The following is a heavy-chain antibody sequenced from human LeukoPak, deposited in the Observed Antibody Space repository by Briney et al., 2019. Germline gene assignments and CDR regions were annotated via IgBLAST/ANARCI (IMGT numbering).Heavy chain of an antibody. CDR1: GGTFSSYA. CDR2: IIPIFGIA. J-gene: IGHJ4*02. CDR3: ARDRSSGSHFDY. V-gene: IGHV1-69*04. Sequence: ASVKVSCKASGGTFSSYAISWVRRAPGQGLEWMGRIIPIFGIANYAQKFQGRVTITADKSTSTAYMELSSLRSEDTAVYYCARDRSSGSHFDYWGQGTLVTVSS. D-gene: IGHD3-22*01.